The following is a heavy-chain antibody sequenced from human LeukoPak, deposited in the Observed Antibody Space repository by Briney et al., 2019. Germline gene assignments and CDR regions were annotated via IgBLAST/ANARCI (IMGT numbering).Heavy chain of an antibody. V-gene: IGHV3-64D*06. D-gene: IGHD1-1*01. Sequence: EGSLRLSCSASGFIFSSYAMHWVRQAPGKGLECVSAISSHGGSTYYADSVKGRFTISRDNSKNTLYLQMSSLRAEDTAMYYCVRALKLTYYFDYWGQGTLVTVSS. J-gene: IGHJ4*02. CDR3: VRALKLTYYFDY. CDR1: GFIFSSYA. CDR2: ISSHGGST.